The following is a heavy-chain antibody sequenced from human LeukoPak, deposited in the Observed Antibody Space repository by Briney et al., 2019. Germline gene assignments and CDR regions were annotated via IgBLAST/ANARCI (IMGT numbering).Heavy chain of an antibody. CDR3: ARYGRGPDYDFWCGYGHDAFDI. D-gene: IGHD3-3*01. V-gene: IGHV1-2*02. J-gene: IGHJ3*02. CDR1: GYTFTGYY. Sequence: ASVKVSCKASGYTFTGYYMHWVRQAPGQGLEWMGWINPNSGGTNYAQKFQGRVTMTRDTSISTAYMELSRLRSDDTAVYYCARYGRGPDYDFWCGYGHDAFDIWGQGTMVTVSS. CDR2: INPNSGGT.